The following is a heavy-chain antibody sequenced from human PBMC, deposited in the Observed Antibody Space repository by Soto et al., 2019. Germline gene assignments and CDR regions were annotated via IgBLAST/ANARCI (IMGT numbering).Heavy chain of an antibody. J-gene: IGHJ4*02. D-gene: IGHD6-19*01. Sequence: GGSLRLAFAASGFTFSNAWMSWVRQAPGKGLEWVGRIKSKTDGGTTDYAAPVKGRFTISRDDSKNTLYLQMNSLKTEDTAVYYCTSHSPTKIAVXGNLVSEFDYWGQGT. V-gene: IGHV3-15*01. CDR2: IKSKTDGGTT. CDR1: GFTFSNAW. CDR3: TSHSPTKIAVXGNLVSEFDY.